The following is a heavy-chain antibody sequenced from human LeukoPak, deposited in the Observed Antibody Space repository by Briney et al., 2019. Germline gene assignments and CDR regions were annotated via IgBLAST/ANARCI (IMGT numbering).Heavy chain of an antibody. CDR3: ARGGSRSGGSLRTFDS. CDR1: GYTLSSHN. J-gene: IGHJ4*02. V-gene: IGHV1-8*01. Sequence: GASVKVSCKASGYTLSSHNINWVRQVSGHGLEWMGWMRPDTGFTGYAQKFRGRVTMTRDTSTNTSYMELSSLRSDDTAVYYCARGGSRSGGSLRTFDSWGQGTLVIVSS. D-gene: IGHD2-15*01. CDR2: MRPDTGFT.